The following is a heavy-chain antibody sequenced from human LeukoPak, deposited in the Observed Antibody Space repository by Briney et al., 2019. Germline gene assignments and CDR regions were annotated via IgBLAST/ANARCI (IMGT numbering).Heavy chain of an antibody. CDR3: TRGPLAVAGSPLFY. V-gene: IGHV1-18*01. J-gene: IGHJ4*02. D-gene: IGHD6-13*01. CDR1: GYTFTSYG. CDR2: ISAYNGNT. Sequence: VASVKVSCKASGYTFTSYGITWVRQAPGQGLEWMGWISAYNGNTKYVQKLQGRVTMTTDTSTSTAYMELRSLRSDDTAVYYCTRGPLAVAGSPLFYWGQGTLVTVSS.